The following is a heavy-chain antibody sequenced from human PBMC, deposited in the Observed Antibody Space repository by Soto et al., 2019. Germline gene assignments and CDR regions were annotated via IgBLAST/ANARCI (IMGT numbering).Heavy chain of an antibody. CDR3: ARVELVGSNESMVRGVSGMDV. Sequence: QVQLVQSGAEVKKPGASVKVSCKASGYTFTSYGISWVRQAPGQGLEWMGWISDYNGNTYYAQKLQGRVTMTTDTSTSTAYMELRSLRSDDTAVYYCARVELVGSNESMVRGVSGMDVWGQGTTVTVSS. CDR1: GYTFTSYG. CDR2: ISDYNGNT. J-gene: IGHJ6*02. D-gene: IGHD3-10*01. V-gene: IGHV1-18*01.